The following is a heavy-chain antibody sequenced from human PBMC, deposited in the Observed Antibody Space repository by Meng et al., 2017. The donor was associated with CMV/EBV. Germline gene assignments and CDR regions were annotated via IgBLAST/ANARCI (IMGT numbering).Heavy chain of an antibody. D-gene: IGHD3-22*01. V-gene: IGHV4-59*01. Sequence: ESLKISCTVSGGSISSYYWSWIRQPPGKGLEWIGYIYYSGSTNYNPSLKSRVTISVDTSKNQFSLKLSSVTAADTAVHYCAREGLDSSGSYAFDIWGQGTMVTVSS. J-gene: IGHJ3*02. CDR1: GGSISSYY. CDR3: AREGLDSSGSYAFDI. CDR2: IYYSGST.